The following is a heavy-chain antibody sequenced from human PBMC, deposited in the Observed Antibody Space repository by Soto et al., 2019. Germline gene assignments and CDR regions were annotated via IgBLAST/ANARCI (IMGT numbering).Heavy chain of an antibody. V-gene: IGHV3-48*03. J-gene: IGHJ5*01. CDR2: ISSSGSTI. CDR3: AKGKISTTTYTSFDS. Sequence: PGGSLRLSCAASGFTFSGYEMNWVRQAPGKGLEWVSYISSSGSTIYYADSVKGRFTISRDNAKNSLYLQMNSLRAEDTAVYYCAKGKISTTTYTSFDSWGQGTLVTVSS. CDR1: GFTFSGYE. D-gene: IGHD1-26*01.